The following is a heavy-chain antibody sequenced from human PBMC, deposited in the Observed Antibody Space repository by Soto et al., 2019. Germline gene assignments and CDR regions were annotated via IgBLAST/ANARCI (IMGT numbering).Heavy chain of an antibody. CDR1: GYTFSRFG. J-gene: IGHJ5*02. D-gene: IGHD5-18*01. V-gene: IGHV1-18*01. Sequence: QVQLVQSGAEVKKPGASVKVSCKASGYTFSRFGISWVRQAPGQGLEWMGWIRAYTGNTNYAQKFQGRVTMTTDTSTSTAYVELRSLRADDPAVYYCARPQVSYGPNLDGWGQGILVTVSS. CDR3: ARPQVSYGPNLDG. CDR2: IRAYTGNT.